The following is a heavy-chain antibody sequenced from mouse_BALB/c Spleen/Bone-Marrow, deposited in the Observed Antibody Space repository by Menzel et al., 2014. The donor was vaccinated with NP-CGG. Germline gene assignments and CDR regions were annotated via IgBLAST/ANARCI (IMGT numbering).Heavy chain of an antibody. CDR2: IWAGGST. CDR1: GFSLTSYG. Sequence: VMLVESGPGLVAPSQSLSISCTVSGFSLTSYGVHWVRQPPGQGLEWLGAIWAGGSTNYNSALMSRLTISKDNSKGQVVLKMNSLQTDDTAMYYCAREGRGYYGSSGAAMDYWGQGTKVTVSS. V-gene: IGHV2-9*02. D-gene: IGHD1-1*01. J-gene: IGHJ4*01. CDR3: AREGRGYYGSSGAAMDY.